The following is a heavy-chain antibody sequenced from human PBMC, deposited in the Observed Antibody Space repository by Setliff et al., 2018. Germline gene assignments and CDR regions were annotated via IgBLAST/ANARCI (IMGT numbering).Heavy chain of an antibody. J-gene: IGHJ6*02. D-gene: IGHD2-21*01. V-gene: IGHV4-61*03. CDR1: GASTSSGDFY. CDR3: AKEYVVNSFVGNSHQHYGLDV. CDR2: IYTSGAT. Sequence: SETLSLTCTVAGASTSSGDFYWSWIRQPPGKGLEWIGYIYTSGATTYSPSLKSRVSISADTSKNLFSLRLKSVTAADTAVYYCAKEYVVNSFVGNSHQHYGLDVWGQGTTVTVSS.